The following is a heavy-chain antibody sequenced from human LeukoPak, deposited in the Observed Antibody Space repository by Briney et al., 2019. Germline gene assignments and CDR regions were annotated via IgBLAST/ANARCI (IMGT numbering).Heavy chain of an antibody. V-gene: IGHV4-39*01. D-gene: IGHD6-6*01. J-gene: IGHJ4*02. CDR2: IYYTGST. CDR1: GGSVSSGSYY. Sequence: SETLSLTCTVSGGSVSSGSYYWGWIRRPPGEGLEWIGSIYYTGSTYYSPSLKSRVTISADTSKNEFSLKLSSVTAADTAVYYCTSEISSASNYWGQGTLVTVSS. CDR3: TSEISSASNY.